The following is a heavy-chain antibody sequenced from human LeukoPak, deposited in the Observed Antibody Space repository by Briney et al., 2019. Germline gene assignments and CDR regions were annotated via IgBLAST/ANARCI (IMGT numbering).Heavy chain of an antibody. D-gene: IGHD3-10*01. J-gene: IGHJ3*02. CDR3: ARIRTFGELLLETDAFDI. V-gene: IGHV4-61*02. Sequence: SQTLSLTRTVSGGSISSGSYYWSSIRQPAGKGLEWIGRIYTSGSTNYNPSLKSRVTISVDTSKNQFSLKLSSVTAADTAVYYCARIRTFGELLLETDAFDIWGQGTMVTVSS. CDR1: GGSISSGSYY. CDR2: IYTSGST.